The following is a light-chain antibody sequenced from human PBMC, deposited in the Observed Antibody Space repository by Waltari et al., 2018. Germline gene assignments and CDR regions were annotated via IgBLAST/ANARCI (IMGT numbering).Light chain of an antibody. Sequence: QSVLSQPPSASGTPGQRVSISCSGSASNIGSDTVNWYQHLPGTAPTLLIYRDNLRPSGVPDRFSGSQSGTSASLAISGLQSEDEADYFCTAWDSSLKGLLFGGGTRLTVL. CDR3: TAWDSSLKGLL. CDR2: RDN. J-gene: IGLJ2*01. CDR1: ASNIGSDT. V-gene: IGLV1-44*01.